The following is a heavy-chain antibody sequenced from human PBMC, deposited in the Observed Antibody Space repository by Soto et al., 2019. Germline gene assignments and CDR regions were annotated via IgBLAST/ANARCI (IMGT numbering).Heavy chain of an antibody. CDR1: GFTFDDYA. Sequence: SLRLSCAASGFTFDDYAMHWVRQAPGKGLEWVSGISWNSGSIGYADSVKGRFTISRDNAKNSLYLQMNSLRAEDTALYYCAKDLAAAGPFDYWVQGTLVTVSS. CDR3: AKDLAAAGPFDY. J-gene: IGHJ4*02. D-gene: IGHD6-13*01. CDR2: ISWNSGSI. V-gene: IGHV3-9*01.